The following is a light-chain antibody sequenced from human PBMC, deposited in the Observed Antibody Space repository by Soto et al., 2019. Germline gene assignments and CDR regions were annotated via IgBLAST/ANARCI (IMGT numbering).Light chain of an antibody. CDR2: DVT. J-gene: IGLJ1*01. CDR3: TSYTSGSTYV. CDR1: SSDVGAYNY. V-gene: IGLV2-14*01. Sequence: QSALTQPASLSGSPGQSITISCTGTSSDVGAYNYVSWYQQHPGKAPRLMIYDVTSRPSGVSNRFSGSKSGNTASLTISGLQAEDEADYYCTSYTSGSTYVFGTGTKVTVL.